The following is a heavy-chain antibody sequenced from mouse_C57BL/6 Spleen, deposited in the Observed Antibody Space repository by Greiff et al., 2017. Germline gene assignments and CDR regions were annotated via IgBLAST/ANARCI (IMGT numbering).Heavy chain of an antibody. J-gene: IGHJ3*01. Sequence: VQLQQSGAELARPGASVKMSCKASGYTFTSYTMHWVKQRPGQGLEWIGYINPSSGFTKYSQKFKDKATLTADKSSSTAYMQLSSLTSEDSAVYYCATMVTTEWFAYWGQGTLVTVSA. CDR1: GYTFTSYT. CDR2: INPSSGFT. V-gene: IGHV1-4*01. CDR3: ATMVTTEWFAY. D-gene: IGHD2-2*01.